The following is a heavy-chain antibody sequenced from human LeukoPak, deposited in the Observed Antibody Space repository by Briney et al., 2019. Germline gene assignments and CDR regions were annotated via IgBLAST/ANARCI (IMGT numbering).Heavy chain of an antibody. CDR3: AEGIAVAGTEYSGY. Sequence: ASXXVSCKASGYTFTGYYMHWVRQAPGQGVEGMGWINPNSGGTNYAQKFQGRVTITRDTTISTAYMELSRLRSDDTAVYYCAEGIAVAGTEYSGYWGQGTLVTVSS. J-gene: IGHJ4*02. CDR1: GYTFTGYY. D-gene: IGHD6-19*01. CDR2: INPNSGGT. V-gene: IGHV1-2*02.